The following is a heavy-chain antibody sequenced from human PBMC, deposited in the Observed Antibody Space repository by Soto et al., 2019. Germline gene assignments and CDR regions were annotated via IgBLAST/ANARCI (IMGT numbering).Heavy chain of an antibody. CDR2: ISYDGSNK. D-gene: IGHD3-22*01. Sequence: QVQLVESGGGVVQPGRSLRLSCAASGFTFSSYAMHWVRQAPGKGLEWVAVISYDGSNKYYADSVKGRFTISRDNSKNTLYLQMNSLRAEDTAVYYCARVFLRLNYDSLLGYFDYWGQGTLVTVSS. CDR1: GFTFSSYA. V-gene: IGHV3-30-3*01. CDR3: ARVFLRLNYDSLLGYFDY. J-gene: IGHJ4*02.